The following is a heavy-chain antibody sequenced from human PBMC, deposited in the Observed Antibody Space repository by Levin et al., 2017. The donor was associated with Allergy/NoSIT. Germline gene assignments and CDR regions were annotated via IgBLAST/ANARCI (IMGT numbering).Heavy chain of an antibody. J-gene: IGHJ3*02. CDR3: AREKPPGYSSSWFEDDAFDI. CDR1: GFTFSDYY. V-gene: IGHV3-11*05. Sequence: GGSLRLSCAASGFTFSDYYMSWIRQAPGKGLEWVSYISSSSSYTNYADSVKGRFTISRDNAKNSLYLQMNSLRAEDTAVYYCAREKPPGYSSSWFEDDAFDIWGQGTMVTVSS. CDR2: ISSSSSYT. D-gene: IGHD6-13*01.